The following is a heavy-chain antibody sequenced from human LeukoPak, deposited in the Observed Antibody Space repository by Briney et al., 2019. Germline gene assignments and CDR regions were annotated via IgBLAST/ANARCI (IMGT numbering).Heavy chain of an antibody. Sequence: RTGGSLRLSCAASGFTFSSYSMNWVRQAPGKGLEWVSSISSSSSYIYYADSVKGRFTISRDNAKNSLYLQMNSLRAEDTAVYYCARVSDNWNYVDTFDIWGQGTMVTVSS. V-gene: IGHV3-21*01. CDR3: ARVSDNWNYVDTFDI. CDR1: GFTFSSYS. D-gene: IGHD1-7*01. J-gene: IGHJ3*02. CDR2: ISSSSSYI.